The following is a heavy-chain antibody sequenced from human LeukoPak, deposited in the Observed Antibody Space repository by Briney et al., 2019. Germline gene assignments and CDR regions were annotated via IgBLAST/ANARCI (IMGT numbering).Heavy chain of an antibody. CDR2: ISYDGSNK. D-gene: IGHD2-15*01. CDR3: AKDATDYFDY. V-gene: IGHV3-30*18. Sequence: PGRSLRLPCAASGFTFSSYGMHWVRQAPGKGLEWVAVISYDGSNKYYADSVKGRFTISRDNSKNTLYLQMNSLRAEDTAVYYCAKDATDYFDYWGQGTLVTVSS. J-gene: IGHJ4*02. CDR1: GFTFSSYG.